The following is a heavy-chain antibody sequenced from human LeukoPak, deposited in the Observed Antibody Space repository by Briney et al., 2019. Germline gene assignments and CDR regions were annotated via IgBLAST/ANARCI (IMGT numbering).Heavy chain of an antibody. Sequence: PGGSLRLSCAASVFTFSSYAMSRVRQAPGRGLEWVSVISGSGGSTYSADSVKGRFTISRDNSKNTLYLQMNSLRAEDTAVYFCAKSQEGGRLFHFDYWGQRTLVTVSS. D-gene: IGHD1-26*01. CDR1: VFTFSSYA. V-gene: IGHV3-23*01. CDR3: AKSQEGGRLFHFDY. CDR2: ISGSGGST. J-gene: IGHJ4*02.